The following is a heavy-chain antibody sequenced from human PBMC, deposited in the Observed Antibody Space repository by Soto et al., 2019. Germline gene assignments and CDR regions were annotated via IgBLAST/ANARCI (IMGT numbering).Heavy chain of an antibody. J-gene: IGHJ3*01. V-gene: IGHV3-74*01. CDR3: ARSLPGTYGAFDL. CDR1: EFTFRSYW. Sequence: EVQLVDSGGGLVQPGGSLRLSCAASEFTFRSYWMHWVRQSPGKGLVWVSRISGDGSSTYYADSVKGRFTISRDNAKNKMNLQLDSLRAEDTAVYYCARSLPGTYGAFDLWGQGTMVTVSS. CDR2: ISGDGSST. D-gene: IGHD1-7*01.